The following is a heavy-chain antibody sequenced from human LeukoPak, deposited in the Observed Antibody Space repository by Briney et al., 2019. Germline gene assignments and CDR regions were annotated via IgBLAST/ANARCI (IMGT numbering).Heavy chain of an antibody. Sequence: GGSLGLSCAASGFSFSSYWMSWVRQAPGKGLEWVANIKQDGSEQNYVDSVKGRFTISRDNTKNSLYLQMNSLRAEDTAVYYCASTNSLDYWGQGTLVTVSS. CDR2: IKQDGSEQ. V-gene: IGHV3-7*01. CDR1: GFSFSSYW. CDR3: ASTNSLDY. J-gene: IGHJ4*02. D-gene: IGHD2-2*01.